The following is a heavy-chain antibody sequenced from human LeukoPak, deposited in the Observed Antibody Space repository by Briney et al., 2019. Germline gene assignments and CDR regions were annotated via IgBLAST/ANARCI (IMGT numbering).Heavy chain of an antibody. J-gene: IGHJ6*02. D-gene: IGHD2-15*01. CDR1: GFTFSSYA. V-gene: IGHV3-30*04. CDR3: ASVVVAATPYSMDV. CDR2: IRYDGSNK. Sequence: GRSLRLSCAASGFTFSSYAMHWVRQAPGKGLEWVAFIRYDGSNKYYADSVKGRFTISRDNAKNSLYLQMNSLRAEDTAVYYCASVVVAATPYSMDVWGQGTTVTVSS.